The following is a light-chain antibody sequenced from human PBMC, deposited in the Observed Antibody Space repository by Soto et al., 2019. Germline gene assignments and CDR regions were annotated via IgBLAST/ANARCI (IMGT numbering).Light chain of an antibody. V-gene: IGKV3-11*01. Sequence: EIVLTQSPATLTLSPGERATLSCRASQSVSSYLAWYQQKPGQAPRLLIYDASNSATGIPARFSGSGSGTGFTLTISSLEPEDFAVYYCQQRSNWPPYTFGQGTKLEIK. CDR1: QSVSSY. CDR3: QQRSNWPPYT. J-gene: IGKJ2*01. CDR2: DAS.